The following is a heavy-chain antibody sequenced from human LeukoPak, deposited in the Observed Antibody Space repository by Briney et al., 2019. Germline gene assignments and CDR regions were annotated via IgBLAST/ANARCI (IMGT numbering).Heavy chain of an antibody. J-gene: IGHJ4*02. D-gene: IGHD2-2*01. V-gene: IGHV3-23*01. CDR1: GFTFNSYA. CDR2: ISGSGGST. CDR3: AKVKGSRCSSTSCPYYFDY. Sequence: PGGSLRLSCAASGFTFNSYAMSWVRQAPGKGLEWVSAISGSGGSTYYADSVKGRFTISRDNSKNTLYLQMNSLRAEDTAVYYCAKVKGSRCSSTSCPYYFDYWGQGTLVTVSS.